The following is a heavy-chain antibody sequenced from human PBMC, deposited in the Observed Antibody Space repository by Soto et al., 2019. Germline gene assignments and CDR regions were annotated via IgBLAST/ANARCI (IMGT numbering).Heavy chain of an antibody. CDR3: AKDQGRGGYSYGYFSPYFDY. V-gene: IGHV3-30*18. CDR1: GFTFSSYG. J-gene: IGHJ4*02. Sequence: SLRLSCAASGFTFSSYGMHWVRQAPGKGLDWVAVISYDGSNKYYADSVKGRFTISRDNSKNTLYLQMNSLRAEDTAVYYCAKDQGRGGYSYGYFSPYFDYWGQGTLVTVSS. D-gene: IGHD5-18*01. CDR2: ISYDGSNK.